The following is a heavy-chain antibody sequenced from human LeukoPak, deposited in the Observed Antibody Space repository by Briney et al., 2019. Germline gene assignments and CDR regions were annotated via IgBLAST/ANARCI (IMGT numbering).Heavy chain of an antibody. Sequence: PSETLSLTCAVSGYSISSGYYWGWIRQPPGKGLEWIGSIYHSGSTYYNPSLKSRVTISVDTSKNQFSLKLSSVTAADPAVYHLASWQWFGEHYWGQGTLVTGSS. CDR3: ASWQWFGEHY. CDR2: IYHSGST. V-gene: IGHV4-38-2*01. D-gene: IGHD3-10*01. CDR1: GYSISSGYY. J-gene: IGHJ4*02.